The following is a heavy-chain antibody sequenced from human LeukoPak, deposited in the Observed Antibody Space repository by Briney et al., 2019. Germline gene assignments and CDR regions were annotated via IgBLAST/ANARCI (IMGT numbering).Heavy chain of an antibody. CDR3: ARRYYDFWSGYYDY. CDR2: IYTSGST. Sequence: SQTLSLTCTVSGGSISSGSYYWSWIRQPAGKGLEWIGRIYTSGSTNYNPSLKSRVTISVDTSKNQFSLKLSSVTAADTAVYYCARRYYDFWSGYYDYWGQGTLVTVSS. D-gene: IGHD3-3*01. J-gene: IGHJ4*02. V-gene: IGHV4-61*02. CDR1: GGSISSGSYY.